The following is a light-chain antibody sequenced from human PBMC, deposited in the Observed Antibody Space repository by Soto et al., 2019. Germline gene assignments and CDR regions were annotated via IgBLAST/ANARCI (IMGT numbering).Light chain of an antibody. CDR1: QNIRSN. V-gene: IGKV3-15*01. J-gene: IGKJ2*01. CDR2: GAS. CDR3: QQYGSSPYT. Sequence: EIVMTQSPATLSVSPGERATLSCRASQNIRSNLAWYQQIPGQAPRLLIHGASTRATGIPARFSGSGSGTDFTLTISRLEPEDFAVYLCQQYGSSPYTFGQGTKLEI.